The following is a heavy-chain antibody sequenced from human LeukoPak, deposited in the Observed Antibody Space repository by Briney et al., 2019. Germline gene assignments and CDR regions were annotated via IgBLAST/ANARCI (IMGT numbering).Heavy chain of an antibody. J-gene: IGHJ4*02. V-gene: IGHV4-39*01. CDR3: ARGGTLRTFDY. D-gene: IGHD3-16*01. CDR2: IYYSGST. Sequence: SETLSLTCTVSGGSISSSGYYWGWIRQPPKKGLEWIGSIYYSGSTYYNPSLKSRVTISVDTSKNQFSLKLSSVTAADTAVYFCARGGTLRTFDYWGQGTLVTVSS. CDR1: GGSISSSGYY.